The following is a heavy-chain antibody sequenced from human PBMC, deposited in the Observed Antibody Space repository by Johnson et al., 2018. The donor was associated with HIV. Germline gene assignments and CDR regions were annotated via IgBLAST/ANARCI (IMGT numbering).Heavy chain of an antibody. V-gene: IGHV3-30*03. D-gene: IGHD6-25*01. CDR2: ISYDGSNK. CDR3: ATIAAHGAAFDI. Sequence: VQLVESGGGVVQPGRSLRLSCAASGFTFSSYGMHWVRQAPGKGLEWVAVISYDGSNKYHADSVKGRFTISRDNSKNTLYLQMNSLRPEDTAAYYCATIAAHGAAFDIWGQGTVVTVSS. J-gene: IGHJ3*02. CDR1: GFTFSSYG.